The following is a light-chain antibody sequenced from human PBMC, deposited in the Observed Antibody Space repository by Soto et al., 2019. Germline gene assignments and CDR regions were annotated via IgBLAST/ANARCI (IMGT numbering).Light chain of an antibody. J-gene: IGKJ1*01. CDR2: GAS. V-gene: IGKV3-20*01. CDR3: QQFGTSRWT. Sequence: DSVLTQSPGTLSLSPGERATLSCRASQSVSSSSLAWYQQKPGQAPRLLIYGASSRAIGIPDRFSGTGSGTDFTLTISRLEPEDFAVYYCQQFGTSRWTFGQGTKVDIK. CDR1: QSVSSSS.